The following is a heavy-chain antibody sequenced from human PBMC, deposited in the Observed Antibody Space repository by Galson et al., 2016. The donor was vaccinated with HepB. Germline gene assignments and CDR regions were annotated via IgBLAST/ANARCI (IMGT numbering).Heavy chain of an antibody. J-gene: IGHJ4*02. D-gene: IGHD1-1*01. Sequence: SLRLSRAASGFVFSNFGLSWVRQAPGKGLEWVASISTRRTTYYSDSVQGRFTISRDNPNNTLYLQMNGLRAEDTAVYYCAKERLVRRIFDHWGQGTLLTVSS. CDR3: AKERLVRRIFDH. CDR1: GFVFSNFG. CDR2: ISTRRTT. V-gene: IGHV3-23*01.